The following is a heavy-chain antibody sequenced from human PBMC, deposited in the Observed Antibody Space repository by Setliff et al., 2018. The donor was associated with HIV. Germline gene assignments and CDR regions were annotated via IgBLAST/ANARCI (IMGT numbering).Heavy chain of an antibody. Sequence: SVNVSCKASGDFFSNYAITWVRQAPGQGLEWMGAIIPIFGTTNSAQKFHDRVTITADESTGTAYMDLSSLTSADTAVYYCARASEMATAANYYDGMGVWGQGTTVTVAS. CDR2: IIPIFGTT. V-gene: IGHV1-69*13. CDR3: ARASEMATAANYYDGMGV. CDR1: GDFFSNYA. D-gene: IGHD2-2*01. J-gene: IGHJ6*02.